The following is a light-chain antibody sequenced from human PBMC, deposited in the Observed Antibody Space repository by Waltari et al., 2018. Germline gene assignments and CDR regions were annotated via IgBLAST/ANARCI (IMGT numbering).Light chain of an antibody. CDR2: DVS. Sequence: QSALTQPASVSGSPGQSITISCTGTSSDVGGYNYVSWYQQLPGKAPKLLIYDVSKRPSVISNRFSGSKSGNPASLTISGLQADDESDYYCSSYTSSSTHVIFGGGTKLTVL. J-gene: IGLJ2*01. CDR3: SSYTSSSTHVI. CDR1: SSDVGGYNY. V-gene: IGLV2-14*01.